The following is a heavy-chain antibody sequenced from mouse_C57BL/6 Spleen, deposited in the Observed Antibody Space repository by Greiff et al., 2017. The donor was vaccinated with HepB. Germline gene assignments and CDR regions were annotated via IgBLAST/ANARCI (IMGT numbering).Heavy chain of an antibody. CDR3: ARGGGNPFAY. V-gene: IGHV1-69*01. CDR1: GYTFTSYW. CDR2: IDPSDSYT. J-gene: IGHJ3*01. D-gene: IGHD2-1*01. Sequence: QVQLQQSGAELVMPGASVKLSCKASGYTFTSYWMHWVKQRPGQGLEWIGEIDPSDSYTNYNQKFKGKSTLTVDKSSSTAYMQLSSLTSEDSAVYYCARGGGNPFAYWGQGTLVTVSA.